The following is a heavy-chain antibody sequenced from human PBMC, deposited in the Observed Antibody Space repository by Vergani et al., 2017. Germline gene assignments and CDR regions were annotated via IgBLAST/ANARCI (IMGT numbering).Heavy chain of an antibody. D-gene: IGHD3-16*01. CDR1: GGSFSGYY. J-gene: IGHJ4*02. V-gene: IGHV4-34*01. CDR3: ASHEGRGLRLGYGY. Sequence: QVQLQQWGAGLLKPSEILSLTCAVYGGSFSGYYWSWIRQPPGKGLEWIGEINHSGSTNYNPSLKSRVTISVDTSKNQFSLKLSSVTAADTAVYYCASHEGRGLRLGYGYWGQGTLVTVSS. CDR2: INHSGST.